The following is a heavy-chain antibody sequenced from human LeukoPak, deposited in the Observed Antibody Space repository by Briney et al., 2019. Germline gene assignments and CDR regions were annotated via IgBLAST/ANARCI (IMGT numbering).Heavy chain of an antibody. CDR3: AGPTNNYYDSSGDAFDI. CDR1: GYSFTSYW. Sequence: GESLKISCKGSGYSFTSYWIGWVRQMPGKGLEWMGIIYPGDSDTRYSPSFQGQVTISADKSISTAYLQWSSLKASDTAMYYCAGPTNNYYDSSGDAFDIWGQGTKVTVSS. V-gene: IGHV5-51*01. D-gene: IGHD3-22*01. CDR2: IYPGDSDT. J-gene: IGHJ3*02.